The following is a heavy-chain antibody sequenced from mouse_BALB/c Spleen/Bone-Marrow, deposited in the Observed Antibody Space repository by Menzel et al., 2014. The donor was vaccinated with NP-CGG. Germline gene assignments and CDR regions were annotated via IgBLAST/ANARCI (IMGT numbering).Heavy chain of an antibody. V-gene: IGHV5-17*02. Sequence: EVQLQQSGGGLVQPGGSRKLSCAASGFTFSSFGMHWVRQAPEKGLEWVAYISSGSSTIYYADTVKGQFTISRDNPKNTLFLQMTSLRSEDTAMYYCASLTYYAMDYWGQGTSVTASS. CDR3: ASLTYYAMDY. CDR2: ISSGSSTI. CDR1: GFTFSSFG. J-gene: IGHJ4*01.